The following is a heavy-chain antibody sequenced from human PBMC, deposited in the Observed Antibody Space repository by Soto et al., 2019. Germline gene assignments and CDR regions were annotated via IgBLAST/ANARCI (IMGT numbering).Heavy chain of an antibody. CDR2: ISRDGSNK. V-gene: IGHV3-30*18. CDR3: AKDIGILTGYKVIDY. Sequence: QVQLVESGGGVVQPGRSLRLSCAASGFTFSSYGMHWVRQAPGKGLEWVAFISRDGSNKYYADSVKGRFTISRDNSKNTMYQQMESLRAEDTAVYYCAKDIGILTGYKVIDYWGQGTLVTVSS. D-gene: IGHD3-9*01. J-gene: IGHJ4*02. CDR1: GFTFSSYG.